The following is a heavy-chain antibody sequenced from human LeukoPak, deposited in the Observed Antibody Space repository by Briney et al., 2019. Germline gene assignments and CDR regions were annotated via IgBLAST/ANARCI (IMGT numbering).Heavy chain of an antibody. CDR2: ISGYNGNT. J-gene: IGHJ4*02. V-gene: IGHV1-18*01. CDR1: GYTFGSDD. Sequence: GASVRVSCKASGYTFGSDDINWVRQAPGQGLEWMGWISGYNGNTHYAQKLQGRLTMTTDTSTSTVYMELRSLRSDDRAIYYCARDLYSRRMDYYGSGSYFAYWGQGTLVTVSS. CDR3: ARDLYSRRMDYYGSGSYFAY. D-gene: IGHD3-10*01.